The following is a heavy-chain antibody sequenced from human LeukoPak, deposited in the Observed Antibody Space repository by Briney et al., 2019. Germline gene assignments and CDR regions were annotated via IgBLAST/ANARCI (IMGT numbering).Heavy chain of an antibody. Sequence: ASVKVSCKASGGTFSSYAISWVRQAPGQGLEWMGGIIPIFGTANYAQKFQGRVTITADESTSTAYMELSSLRSEDTAVYYCARRILGYCSGGSCYQEDYWGQGTLVTVSS. CDR1: GGTFSSYA. V-gene: IGHV1-69*13. D-gene: IGHD2-15*01. CDR2: IIPIFGTA. CDR3: ARRILGYCSGGSCYQEDY. J-gene: IGHJ4*02.